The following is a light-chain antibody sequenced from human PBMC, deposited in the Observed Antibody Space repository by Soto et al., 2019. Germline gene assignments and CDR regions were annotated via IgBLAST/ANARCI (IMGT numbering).Light chain of an antibody. J-gene: IGLJ2*01. CDR3: LLSYSDARKVA. V-gene: IGLV7-46*01. Sequence: QTVVTQEPSLTVSPGGTVTLTCGSTTGAVTSGHYPYWFQRKPGQAPKTLIYDTSNKRSWTPARFSGSLLGGKAALTLSGAQPEDEADYYCLLSYSDARKVAFGGGTKVTVL. CDR1: TGAVTSGHY. CDR2: DTS.